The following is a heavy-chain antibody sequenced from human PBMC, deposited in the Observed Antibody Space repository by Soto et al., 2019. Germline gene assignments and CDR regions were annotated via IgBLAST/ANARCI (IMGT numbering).Heavy chain of an antibody. V-gene: IGHV1-69*06. J-gene: IGHJ4*01. Sequence: GASVKVSCKASGGTFSSYAISWVRQAPGQGLEWMGGIIPIFGTANYAQKFQGRVTITADKSTSTAYMELSSLRSEDTAVYYCASSFPNCSGGSCYYNTSFDYWGQEPWSPSPQ. CDR3: ASSFPNCSGGSCYYNTSFDY. CDR2: IIPIFGTA. CDR1: GGTFSSYA. D-gene: IGHD2-15*01.